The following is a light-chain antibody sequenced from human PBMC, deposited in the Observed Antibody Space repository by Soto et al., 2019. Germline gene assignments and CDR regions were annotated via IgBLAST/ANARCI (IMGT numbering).Light chain of an antibody. J-gene: IGLJ2*01. Sequence: QSALTQPASVSGSPGQSITISCTGTSSDVGGYNYVSWYQQHPGKAPKLMIYDVSYRPSGVSNRFSGSKSGNTVSLTISGLQAEDEADYYCSSYTSSSTRVVFGGGTKLTVL. V-gene: IGLV2-14*01. CDR2: DVS. CDR3: SSYTSSSTRVV. CDR1: SSDVGGYNY.